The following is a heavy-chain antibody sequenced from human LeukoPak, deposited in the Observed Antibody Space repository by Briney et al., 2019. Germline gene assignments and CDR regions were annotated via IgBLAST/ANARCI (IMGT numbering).Heavy chain of an antibody. Sequence: SGRSLRLSCAASGFTFSSHAMSWVRQAPGKGLGSVSVISGSGGSTYYADSVKGRFTISRDNSKNTLYLQMNSLSAEDTAVYYCAKGYGATYYYYYYMDVWGKGTTVTVSS. V-gene: IGHV3-23*01. CDR3: AKGYGATYYYYYYMDV. J-gene: IGHJ6*03. CDR2: ISGSGGST. D-gene: IGHD4-17*01. CDR1: GFTFSSHA.